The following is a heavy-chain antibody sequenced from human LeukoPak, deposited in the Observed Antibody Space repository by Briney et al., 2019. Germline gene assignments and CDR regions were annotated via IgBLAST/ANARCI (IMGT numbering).Heavy chain of an antibody. CDR3: VRGLPFDY. D-gene: IGHD2-15*01. J-gene: IGHJ4*02. CDR2: ISGNGGST. CDR1: GFTFSDYA. V-gene: IGHV3-23*01. Sequence: PGRSLRLSCTTSGFTFSDYAMSWVRQAPGKGLEWVSGISGNGGSTLYADSVKGRFTISRDNSKNTLYLQMNSLRAEDTAVYYCVRGLPFDYWGQGTLVTVSS.